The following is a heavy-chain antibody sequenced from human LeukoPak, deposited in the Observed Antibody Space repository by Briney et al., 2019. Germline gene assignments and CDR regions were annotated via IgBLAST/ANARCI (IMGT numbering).Heavy chain of an antibody. CDR2: IYNDGST. D-gene: IGHD2/OR15-2a*01. V-gene: IGHV3-53*01. Sequence: GGSLRLSCAASGFTGSSKYMSWVRQAPGKGVERVSVIYNDGSTYYADSVKGRFTISRDNSKNTLYLQMNSLRAEDTAVYYCARGTFGVTAAHYWGRGTLVTVSS. CDR1: GFTGSSKY. CDR3: ARGTFGVTAAHY. J-gene: IGHJ4*02.